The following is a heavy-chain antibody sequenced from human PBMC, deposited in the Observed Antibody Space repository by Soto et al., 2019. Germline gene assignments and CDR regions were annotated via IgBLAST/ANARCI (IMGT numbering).Heavy chain of an antibody. CDR1: GFTFSNYA. CDR3: VREGGGRYSPGSFDL. CDR2: ISGSGGSA. V-gene: IGHV3-23*01. Sequence: EVQLLESGGGLVRPGESVRLSCTTSGFTFSNYAMNWVRQAPGKGLEWVSFISGSGGSAYYADSVQGRFTISRDNSRNTLYLQMNSLRAEDTAIYSCVREGGGRYSPGSFDLWGRGTKVTVSS. J-gene: IGHJ3*01. D-gene: IGHD6-19*01.